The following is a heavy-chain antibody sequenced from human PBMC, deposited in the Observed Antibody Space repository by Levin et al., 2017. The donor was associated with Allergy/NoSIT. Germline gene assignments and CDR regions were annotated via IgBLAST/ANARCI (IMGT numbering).Heavy chain of an antibody. V-gene: IGHV3-30*04. Sequence: GGSLRLSCAVTGLTFSTHVMHWVRQAPGKGLEWVAVTSSDGRSKYYVDSVKGRFTISRDNSKNTLYLQMNSLTSEDTAMYFCATYASEYSTSYFDYWGQGTLVTVSS. CDR2: TSSDGRSK. CDR1: GLTFSTHV. D-gene: IGHD2/OR15-2a*01. CDR3: ATYASEYSTSYFDY. J-gene: IGHJ4*02.